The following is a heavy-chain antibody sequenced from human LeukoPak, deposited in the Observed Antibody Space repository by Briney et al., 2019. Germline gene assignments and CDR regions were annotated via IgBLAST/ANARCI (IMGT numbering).Heavy chain of an antibody. D-gene: IGHD2-2*01. V-gene: IGHV3-23*01. J-gene: IGHJ4*02. Sequence: GGSLRLSCAASGFSFGSYAMSWVRQAPGKGLEWVSTISASGASPSSADSVKGRFTISSDNSKNTLYLQMNSLKVADTALYYCAKGGDYCSSTTCYDDYWGQGTLVTVSS. CDR1: GFSFGSYA. CDR3: AKGGDYCSSTTCYDDY. CDR2: ISASGASP.